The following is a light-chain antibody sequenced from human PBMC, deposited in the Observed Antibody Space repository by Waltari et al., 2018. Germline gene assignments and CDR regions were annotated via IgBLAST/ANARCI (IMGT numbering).Light chain of an antibody. CDR1: SSAVGGYNY. CDR3: CSYAGSYVYV. Sequence: QSALTPPRSVSGSPGQSVTISCTGTSSAVGGYNYVSWYQQHPGKAPKLMIYDVSKRPSGVPDRFSGSKSGNTASLTISGLQAEDEADYYCCSYAGSYVYVFGTGTKVTVL. V-gene: IGLV2-11*01. J-gene: IGLJ1*01. CDR2: DVS.